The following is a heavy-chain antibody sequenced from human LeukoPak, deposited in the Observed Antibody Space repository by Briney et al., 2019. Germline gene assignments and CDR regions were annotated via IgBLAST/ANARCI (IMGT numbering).Heavy chain of an antibody. V-gene: IGHV3-30*04. CDR3: AREEGEYGLRHFAY. CDR2: ISYDGSNK. Sequence: GGSLRLSCAASGFTFSSYAMHWVRQAPGKGLEWVAVISYDGSNKYYADSVKGRFTISRDNSKNTLYLQMNSLRAEDTAVYYCAREEGEYGLRHFAYWGEGCLVTVHS. J-gene: IGHJ4*02. CDR1: GFTFSSYA. D-gene: IGHD4-17*01.